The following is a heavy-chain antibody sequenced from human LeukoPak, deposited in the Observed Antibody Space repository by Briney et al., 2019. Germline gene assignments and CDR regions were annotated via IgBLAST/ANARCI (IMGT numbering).Heavy chain of an antibody. J-gene: IGHJ4*02. V-gene: IGHV3-7*01. Sequence: GGSLRLSCAASGFTFTTFWMSWVRQAPGKGLEWVANIKQDGSERYYVDSVKGRFTISRDNAKNPLYLQMNSPRAEDTGVYYCAGSGWQVYLDYWGQGALVTVSS. D-gene: IGHD6-19*01. CDR3: AGSGWQVYLDY. CDR2: IKQDGSER. CDR1: GFTFTTFW.